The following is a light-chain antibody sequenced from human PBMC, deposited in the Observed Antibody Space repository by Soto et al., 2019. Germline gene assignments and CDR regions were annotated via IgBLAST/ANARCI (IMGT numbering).Light chain of an antibody. CDR3: TSYSRISADVI. CDR2: EVS. J-gene: IGLJ2*01. CDR1: NSDVGDYNY. Sequence: QSVLTQPASVSGSPGQSITISCTGTNSDVGDYNYISWYQQHPGKAPKLMIYEVSNRPSGVFPRFSGSKSGNTASLTISGLQAEDEADYYCTSYSRISADVIFGGGTKVTVI. V-gene: IGLV2-14*01.